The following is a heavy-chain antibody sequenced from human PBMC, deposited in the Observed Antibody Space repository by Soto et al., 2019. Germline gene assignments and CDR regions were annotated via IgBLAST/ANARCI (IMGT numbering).Heavy chain of an antibody. CDR3: AAPHCSGGSCYSRQNWFDP. CDR2: IIPILGIA. Sequence: QVQLVQSGAEVKKPGSSVKVSCKASGGTFSSYTISWVRQAPGQGLEWMGRIIPILGIANYAQKFQGRVTITADKXXSXAXMELSSLRSEDTAVYYCAAPHCSGGSCYSRQNWFDPWGQGTLVTVSS. J-gene: IGHJ5*02. D-gene: IGHD2-15*01. CDR1: GGTFSSYT. V-gene: IGHV1-69*02.